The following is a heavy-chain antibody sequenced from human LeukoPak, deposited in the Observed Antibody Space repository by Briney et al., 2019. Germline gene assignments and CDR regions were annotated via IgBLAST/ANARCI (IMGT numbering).Heavy chain of an antibody. CDR3: ARDYGDYGSYYGMDV. D-gene: IGHD4-17*01. CDR1: GFTFSTYT. Sequence: GRSLRLSCAVSGFTFSTYTMHWVRQAPGKGLEWVAVISYDGSNKYYADSVKGRFTISRDTPKNTLYLQMNSLRAEDTAVYYCARDYGDYGSYYGMDVWGQGTTVTVSS. CDR2: ISYDGSNK. J-gene: IGHJ6*02. V-gene: IGHV3-30-3*01.